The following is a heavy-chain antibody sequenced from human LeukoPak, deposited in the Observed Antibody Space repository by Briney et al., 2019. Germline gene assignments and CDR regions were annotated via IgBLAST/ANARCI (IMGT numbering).Heavy chain of an antibody. CDR3: ATDASRYGL. J-gene: IGHJ4*02. V-gene: IGHV3-48*04. CDR1: GFTFSSYS. Sequence: GGSLRLSCAASGFTFSSYSMNWVRQAPGKGLEWVSYVSSSSSTIYYADSVKGRFTISRDNAKNSLFLQMNSLRAEDTAVYYCATDASRYGLWGQGTLVTVSS. CDR2: VSSSSSTI. D-gene: IGHD1-14*01.